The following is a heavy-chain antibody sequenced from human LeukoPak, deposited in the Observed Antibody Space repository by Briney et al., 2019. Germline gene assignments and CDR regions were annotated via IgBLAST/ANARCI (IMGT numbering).Heavy chain of an antibody. J-gene: IGHJ5*02. Sequence: ASVKVSCKASGGTFSSYAISWVRQAPGQGLEWMGGIIPIFGTANYAQKFQGRVTITADESTSTAYMELSSLRSEDTAVYYCARGYFGFGELSPFDPWGQGTLVTASS. CDR1: GGTFSSYA. D-gene: IGHD3-10*01. V-gene: IGHV1-69*13. CDR3: ARGYFGFGELSPFDP. CDR2: IIPIFGTA.